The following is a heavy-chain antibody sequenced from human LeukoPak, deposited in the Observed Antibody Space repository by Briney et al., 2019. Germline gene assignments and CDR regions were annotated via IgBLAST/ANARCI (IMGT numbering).Heavy chain of an antibody. Sequence: GGSLRLSCAASGFTFSSYGMHWVRQAPGKGLEWVAVISYDGSNKYYADSVKGRFTISRDNSKNTLYLQMNSLRAEDTAVYYCAEDKTWSGYSTYYYGMDVWGQGTTVTVSS. D-gene: IGHD3-3*01. CDR3: AEDKTWSGYSTYYYGMDV. V-gene: IGHV3-30*18. J-gene: IGHJ6*02. CDR2: ISYDGSNK. CDR1: GFTFSSYG.